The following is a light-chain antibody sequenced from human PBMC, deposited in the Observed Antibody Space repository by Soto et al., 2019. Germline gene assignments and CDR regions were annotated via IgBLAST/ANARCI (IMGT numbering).Light chain of an antibody. J-gene: IGKJ1*01. V-gene: IGKV3-15*01. CDR2: GAS. CDR1: QSVSSS. CDR3: QQYNNWPSWT. Sequence: EIVMIQSPAILSVSQGERATLSCRASQSVSSSLAWYQQKPGQAPRLLIYGASTRAAGIPARFSGSGSGTEFTLTISSLQSEDFAVYYCQQYNNWPSWTFGQGTKVDIK.